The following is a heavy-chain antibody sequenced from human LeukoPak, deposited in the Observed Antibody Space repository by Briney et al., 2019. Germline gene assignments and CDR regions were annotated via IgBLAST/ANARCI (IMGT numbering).Heavy chain of an antibody. CDR1: GGSVSSGSXX. J-gene: IGHJ2*01. CDR2: XXXSGST. Sequence: SETLSLTCTVSGGSVSSGSXXXXXIRXXPXXGXXXXXXXXXSGSTNYTPSLKSRXXXSVDTSENQFSLKLSSVTAADTAVYYCARDRYYYDSGSYFYFDLWGRGTLVTVSS. V-gene: IGHV4-61*01. D-gene: IGHD3-22*01. CDR3: ARDRYYYDSGSYFYFDL.